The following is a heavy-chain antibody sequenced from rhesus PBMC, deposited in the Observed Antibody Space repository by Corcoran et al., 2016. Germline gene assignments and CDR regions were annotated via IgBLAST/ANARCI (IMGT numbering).Heavy chain of an antibody. CDR3: ATELLDYNSLDV. D-gene: IGHD3-22*01. J-gene: IGHJ5-2*02. V-gene: IGHV1-111*02. CDR1: GYTFTDYY. Sequence: EVQLVQSGAEVKKPGASVKISCKASGYTFTDYYLHWVRQAPGKGLEWMGRVDPEEGEAIHAQKVQDRVTNTANTSTDTAYMELSSLRSEDTAVYYCATELLDYNSLDVWGRGVLVTVSS. CDR2: VDPEEGEA.